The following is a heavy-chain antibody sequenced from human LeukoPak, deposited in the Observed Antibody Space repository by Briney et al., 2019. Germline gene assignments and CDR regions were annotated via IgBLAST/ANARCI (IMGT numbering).Heavy chain of an antibody. V-gene: IGHV1-69*05. Sequence: SVKVSCKASGGTFSSYAISGVRQAPGQGLEWMGRIIPIFGTANYAQKFQGRVTIATDESTSTAYMELSSLRSEDTAVYYCAREVTPFDAFDIWGQGTMVTVSS. D-gene: IGHD2-21*02. CDR1: GGTFSSYA. J-gene: IGHJ3*02. CDR3: AREVTPFDAFDI. CDR2: IIPIFGTA.